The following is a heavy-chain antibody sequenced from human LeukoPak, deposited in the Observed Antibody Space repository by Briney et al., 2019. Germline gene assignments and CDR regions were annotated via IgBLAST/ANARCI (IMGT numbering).Heavy chain of an antibody. J-gene: IGHJ5*02. CDR1: GYTFTGYY. CDR3: ARARRAYTSCWFDP. Sequence: GASVKVSCKASGYTFTGYYMHWVRQAPGQGLEWMGWINPNSGGTNYAQKFQGRVTMTRDTSISTAYMEPSRLRSDDTAVYYCARARRAYTSCWFDPWGQGTLVTVSS. V-gene: IGHV1-2*02. CDR2: INPNSGGT. D-gene: IGHD2-2*01.